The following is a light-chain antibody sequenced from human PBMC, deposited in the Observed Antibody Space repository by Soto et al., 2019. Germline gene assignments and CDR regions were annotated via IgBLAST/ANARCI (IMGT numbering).Light chain of an antibody. J-gene: IGLJ1*01. V-gene: IGLV2-14*01. CDR1: SSDVGGYNY. Sequence: QSALTQPASVSGSPGQSITISCTGTSSDVGGYNYVSWYQQHPGKAPKLMIYEVSNRPSGVSNRFSASKSGNTASLTTSGLQAEDEADYYCNSYTSSNTLVFGTGTKGTVL. CDR3: NSYTSSNTLV. CDR2: EVS.